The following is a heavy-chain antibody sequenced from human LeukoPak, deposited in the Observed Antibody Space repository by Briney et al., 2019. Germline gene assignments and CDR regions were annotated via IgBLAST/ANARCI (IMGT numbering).Heavy chain of an antibody. CDR1: RLTFDDYA. J-gene: IGHJ5*02. V-gene: IGHV3-9*01. CDR2: ISWNSGSI. D-gene: IGHD3-10*01. CDR3: AKTGFSGSYYNGWFDP. Sequence: GRSLRLSCAASRLTFDDYAMHWVRQAPGKGLEWVSGISWNSGSIGYADSVKGRFTISRDNAKNSLYLQMNSLRAEDTALYYCAKTGFSGSYYNGWFDPWGQGTLVTVSS.